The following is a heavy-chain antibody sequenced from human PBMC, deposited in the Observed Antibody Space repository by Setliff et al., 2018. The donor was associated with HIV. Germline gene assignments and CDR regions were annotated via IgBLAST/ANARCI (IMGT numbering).Heavy chain of an antibody. CDR2: ISHSGST. J-gene: IGHJ4*02. CDR1: GYSISSDYY. Sequence: SETLSLTCAVSGYSISSDYYWGWIRQPPGKGLEWIGDISHSGSTYYNPSLKSRFTISMDTSKNQFSLKVTSVTAADTAVYYCARLRQWLAFFDSWGQGTLVTVSS. D-gene: IGHD6-19*01. V-gene: IGHV4-38-2*01. CDR3: ARLRQWLAFFDS.